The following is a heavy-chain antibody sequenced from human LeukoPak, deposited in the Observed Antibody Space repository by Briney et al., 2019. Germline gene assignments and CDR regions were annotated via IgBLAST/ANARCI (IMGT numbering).Heavy chain of an antibody. CDR3: ARDWSGYSYGHFDY. V-gene: IGHV1-2*02. Sequence: ASVKVSCKASGYTFTGYYMHWVRQAPGQGLEWMGWINPNSGGTNYAQKFQGRVTMTRDTSISTAYMELSRLRSDDTAVYYCARDWSGYSYGHFDYWGQGTLVTVSS. CDR1: GYTFTGYY. D-gene: IGHD5-18*01. J-gene: IGHJ4*02. CDR2: INPNSGGT.